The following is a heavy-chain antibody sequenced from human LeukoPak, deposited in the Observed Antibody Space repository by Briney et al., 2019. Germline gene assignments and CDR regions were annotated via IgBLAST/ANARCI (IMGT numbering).Heavy chain of an antibody. D-gene: IGHD3-10*01. J-gene: IGHJ4*02. Sequence: GGSLRLSCAASGFTFSSYSMNWVRQAPGKGLEWVSSISSSSSYIYYADSVKGRFTISRDSSKNTLYLQMNSLRAEDTAIYYCARDYHGDGSAWGQGTLVTVSS. CDR1: GFTFSSYS. CDR3: ARDYHGDGSA. V-gene: IGHV3-21*04. CDR2: ISSSSSYI.